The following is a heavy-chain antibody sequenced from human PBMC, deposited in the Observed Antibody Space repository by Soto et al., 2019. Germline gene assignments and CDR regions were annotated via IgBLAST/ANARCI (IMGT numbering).Heavy chain of an antibody. Sequence: PSETLSLTCTVSGGSISSYYWSWIRQPPGKGLEWIGYIYYSGSTNYNPSLKSRVTISVDTSKSQFSLKLSSVTAADTAVYYGERYTATTNWFDPWGQGTLVTVSS. D-gene: IGHD4-4*01. J-gene: IGHJ5*02. CDR2: IYYSGST. V-gene: IGHV4-59*01. CDR3: ERYTATTNWFDP. CDR1: GGSISSYY.